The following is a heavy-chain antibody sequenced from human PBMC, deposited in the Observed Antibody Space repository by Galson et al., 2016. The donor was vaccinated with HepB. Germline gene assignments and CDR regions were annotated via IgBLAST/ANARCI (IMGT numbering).Heavy chain of an antibody. CDR3: ARRGAYNFGWYFDL. CDR2: IYPGDSNI. J-gene: IGHJ2*01. CDR1: GYSFSTYW. V-gene: IGHV5-51*01. Sequence: QSGAEVKKPGESLQISCKGSGYSFSTYWIGWVRQMPGKGLEWMAIIYPGDSNIKYSPSFQGQVTISDDKSISSAYLQWSSLKASDSAMYYCARRGAYNFGWYFDLWGRGTLVTFSS. D-gene: IGHD5-24*01.